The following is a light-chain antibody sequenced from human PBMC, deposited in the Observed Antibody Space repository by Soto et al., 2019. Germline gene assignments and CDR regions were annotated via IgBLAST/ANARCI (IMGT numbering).Light chain of an antibody. J-gene: IGKJ2*01. CDR2: DAS. V-gene: IGKV3-11*01. CDR1: QSVNNY. Sequence: EIVLTQSPATLSLSPGERATLSCRASQSVNNYLAWYQQTPGQAPRLLIYDASIRATGVPARFSGSGSGIYFTLTISSLEPEDSAVYYCQQRHHWVRTFGQGTKLEIK. CDR3: QQRHHWVRT.